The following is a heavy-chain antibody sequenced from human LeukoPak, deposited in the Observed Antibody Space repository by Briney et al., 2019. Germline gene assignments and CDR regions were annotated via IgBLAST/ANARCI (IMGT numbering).Heavy chain of an antibody. CDR3: TAGLGLTNDDS. CDR1: GFTFNKAW. Sequence: GSLRLSCGASGFTFNKAWMSWVRQPPGKGLEWVGRIKENSVGGTIDYAAPVQGRFTISRDDSKNTVYLEMNSLKNEDTAVYYCTAGLGLTNDDSWGQGTLVTVSS. D-gene: IGHD2-8*01. V-gene: IGHV3-15*01. CDR2: IKENSVGGTI. J-gene: IGHJ4*02.